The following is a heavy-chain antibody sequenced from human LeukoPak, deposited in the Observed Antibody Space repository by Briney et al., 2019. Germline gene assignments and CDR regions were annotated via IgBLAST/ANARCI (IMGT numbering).Heavy chain of an antibody. CDR1: GFTFSIYA. V-gene: IGHV3-30-3*01. J-gene: IGHJ4*02. CDR2: ISYDGSNK. Sequence: QAGGSLRLSCAASGFTFSIYAMHWVRQAPGKGLEWVAVISYDGSNKYYADSVKGRFTISRDNSKNTLYLQMNSLRAEDTAVYYCARDSRGYSYGRLDYWGQGTLVTVSS. CDR3: ARDSRGYSYGRLDY. D-gene: IGHD5-18*01.